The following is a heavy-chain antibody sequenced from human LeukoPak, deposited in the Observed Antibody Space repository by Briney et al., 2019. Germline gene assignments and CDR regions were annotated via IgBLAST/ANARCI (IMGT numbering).Heavy chain of an antibody. J-gene: IGHJ4*02. Sequence: GESLKISCKGSGYSFTSYWIGWVRQMPGKGLEWMGIIYPGDSDTTYSPSFQGQVTISVDKSISTAYLQWSSLKASGTAMYYCARQTSIAGDYWGQGTLVTVSS. CDR2: IYPGDSDT. V-gene: IGHV5-51*01. CDR1: GYSFTSYW. CDR3: ARQTSIAGDY. D-gene: IGHD6-13*01.